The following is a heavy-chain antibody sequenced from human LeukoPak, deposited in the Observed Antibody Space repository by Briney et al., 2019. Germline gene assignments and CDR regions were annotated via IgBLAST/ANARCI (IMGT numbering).Heavy chain of an antibody. CDR1: GGSFGGYY. V-gene: IGHV4-34*01. CDR3: ARGLTTVTTPIAAFDI. J-gene: IGHJ3*02. D-gene: IGHD4-17*01. Sequence: SETLSLTCAVYGGSFGGYYWSWIRQPPGKGLEWIGELNHSGSTNYNPSLKSRVTISVDTSKNQFSLKLSSVTAADTAVYYCARGLTTVTTPIAAFDIWGQGTMVTVSS. CDR2: LNHSGST.